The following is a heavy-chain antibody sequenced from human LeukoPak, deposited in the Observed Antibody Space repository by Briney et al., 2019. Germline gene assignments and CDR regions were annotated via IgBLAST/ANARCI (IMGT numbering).Heavy chain of an antibody. CDR3: AKGRGWEASYYYYYMDV. V-gene: IGHV3-30*02. CDR1: GFTFSSYA. J-gene: IGHJ6*03. Sequence: GGSLRLSCAASGFTFSSYAMSWVRQAPGKGLEWVAFIRYDGSNKYYTDSVKGRFTISRDNSKNTLYLQMNSLRAEDTAVYYCAKGRGWEASYYYYYMDVWGKGTTVTISS. D-gene: IGHD1-26*01. CDR2: IRYDGSNK.